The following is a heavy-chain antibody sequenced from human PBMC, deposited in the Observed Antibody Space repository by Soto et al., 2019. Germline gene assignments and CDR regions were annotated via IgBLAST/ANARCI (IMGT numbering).Heavy chain of an antibody. Sequence: GESLKISWKGSGYSFTSYWIGWVRQMPGKGLEGMGIIYRGDSDTRYSPSFQGQVTISADKSIGTAYLQESSLKGGDTDMYYWARLTPLVVVAATPVNSLDYWGQGTLVTAPQ. CDR2: IYRGDSDT. D-gene: IGHD2-15*01. CDR1: GYSFTSYW. J-gene: IGHJ4*02. V-gene: IGHV5-51*01. CDR3: ARLTPLVVVAATPVNSLDY.